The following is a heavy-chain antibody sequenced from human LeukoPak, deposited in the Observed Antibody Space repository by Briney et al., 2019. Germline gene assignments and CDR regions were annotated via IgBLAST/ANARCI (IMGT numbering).Heavy chain of an antibody. CDR2: IKQDGSEK. CDR1: GFTFSSYW. D-gene: IGHD4-17*01. J-gene: IGHJ4*02. CDR3: ARVRGHDYGDYPDY. Sequence: GGSLRLSCAASGFTFSSYWMSWVRQAPGKGLEWVANIKQDGSEKYYVDSVKGRFTISRDNAKNSLYLQMNSLRAEDTAVYYCARVRGHDYGDYPDYWGQGTLVTVSS. V-gene: IGHV3-7*01.